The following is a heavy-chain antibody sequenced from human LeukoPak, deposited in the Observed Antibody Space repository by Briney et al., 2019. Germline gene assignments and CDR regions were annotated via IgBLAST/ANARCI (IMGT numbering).Heavy chain of an antibody. J-gene: IGHJ6*04. D-gene: IGHD3-10*01. Sequence: GGSLRLSCAASGFTFSSYGMHWVRQAPGKRLEWVAVIWYDGSNKYSADSVKGRFTISRDNSKNTLYLQMNSLRAEDTAVYYCARVMVRGVRFNGMDVWGKGTTVTVSS. V-gene: IGHV3-33*01. CDR2: IWYDGSNK. CDR1: GFTFSSYG. CDR3: ARVMVRGVRFNGMDV.